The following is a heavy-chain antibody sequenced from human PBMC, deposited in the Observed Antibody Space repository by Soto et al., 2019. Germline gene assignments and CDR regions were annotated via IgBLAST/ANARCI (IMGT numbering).Heavy chain of an antibody. CDR2: IYYSGST. V-gene: IGHV4-59*01. J-gene: IGHJ4*02. Sequence: SETLSLTCTVSGGSISSYYWSWIRQPPGKGLEWIGYIYYSGSTNYNPSLKSRVTISVDTSKNQFSLKLSSVTAADPAVYYCAREVDTAAFYYGGQGTLVTVSS. CDR1: GGSISSYY. CDR3: AREVDTAAFYY. D-gene: IGHD5-18*01.